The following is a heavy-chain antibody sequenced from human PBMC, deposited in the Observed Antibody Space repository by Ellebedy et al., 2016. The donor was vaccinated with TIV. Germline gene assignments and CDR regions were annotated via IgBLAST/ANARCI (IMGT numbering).Heavy chain of an antibody. Sequence: SETLSLTXTVSGGSISSSSYYWGWIRQPPGKGLEWIGSIYYSGSTYYNPSLKSRVTISVDTSKNQFSLKLSSVTAADTAVYYCATSIAAAGPDGFWYFDLWGRGTLVTVSS. CDR2: IYYSGST. D-gene: IGHD6-13*01. CDR3: ATSIAAAGPDGFWYFDL. J-gene: IGHJ2*01. CDR1: GGSISSSSYY. V-gene: IGHV4-39*07.